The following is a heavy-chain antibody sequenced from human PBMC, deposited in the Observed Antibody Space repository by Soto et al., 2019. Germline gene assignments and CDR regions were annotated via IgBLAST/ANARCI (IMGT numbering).Heavy chain of an antibody. D-gene: IGHD4-17*01. J-gene: IGHJ5*02. CDR2: VYFSGST. V-gene: IGHV4-61*03. CDR3: ARIDGDYGHNWFDP. CDR1: GASVSSASYY. Sequence: QVQLKESGPGLLKPSETLSLTCTVSGASVSSASYYWAWLRQPPGRGLEWIGSVYFSGSTSYISSLKRRVTVSVDTSKNHFSLNLASVTASDSAVYYCARIDGDYGHNWFDPWGQGTLVIVSP.